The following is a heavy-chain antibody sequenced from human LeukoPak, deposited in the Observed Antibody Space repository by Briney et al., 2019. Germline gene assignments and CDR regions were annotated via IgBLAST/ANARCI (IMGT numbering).Heavy chain of an antibody. CDR2: IRSKAYGGTT. J-gene: IGHJ4*02. CDR1: GFTFGDYA. Sequence: GGSLRLSCTASGFTFGDYAMSWFRQAPGKGLEWVGFIRSKAYGGTTEYAASVKGRFTISRDDSKSIAYLQMNSLKTEDTAVYYCTRDRTVDIVATYGYWGQGTLVTVSS. D-gene: IGHD5-12*01. CDR3: TRDRTVDIVATYGY. V-gene: IGHV3-49*03.